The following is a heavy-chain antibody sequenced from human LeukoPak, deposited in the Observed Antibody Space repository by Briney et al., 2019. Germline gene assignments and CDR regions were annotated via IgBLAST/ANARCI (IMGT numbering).Heavy chain of an antibody. J-gene: IGHJ6*02. CDR3: ASPPPYDSSGYYLNYYYYYGMDV. V-gene: IGHV3-23*01. Sequence: GGSLRLSCAASGFTFSSYAMSWVRQAPGKGLEWVSAISGSGGGTYYADSVKGRFTISRDNSKSTLYLQMNSLRAEDTAVYYCASPPPYDSSGYYLNYYYYYGMDVWGQGTTVTVSS. CDR2: ISGSGGGT. D-gene: IGHD3-22*01. CDR1: GFTFSSYA.